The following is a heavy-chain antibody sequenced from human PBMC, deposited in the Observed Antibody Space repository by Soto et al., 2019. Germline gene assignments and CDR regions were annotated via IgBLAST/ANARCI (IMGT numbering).Heavy chain of an antibody. J-gene: IGHJ3*02. Sequence: TLSLTCTVSGGSISSGGYYWSWIRQHPGKGLEWIGYIYYSGSTYYNPSLESRVTISVDTSKNQFSLKLSSVTAADTAVYYCAREGLERRHAFDIWVKGTMVTVSS. CDR1: GGSISSGGYY. CDR3: AREGLERRHAFDI. D-gene: IGHD1-1*01. CDR2: IYYSGST. V-gene: IGHV4-31*03.